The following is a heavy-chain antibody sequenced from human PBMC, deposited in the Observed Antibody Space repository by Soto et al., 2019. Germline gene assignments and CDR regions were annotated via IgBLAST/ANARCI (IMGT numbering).Heavy chain of an antibody. CDR2: IYYSGST. V-gene: IGHV4-31*03. Sequence: QVQLRESGPGLVKPSQTLSLTCTVSGGSISSGGYYWSWIRQHPGKGLELIGYIYYSGSTYYNASHTRRVTISGDTSKNPYSLKLRSVTAADAAGYYCGRGRGIWGQGTLVTVSS. CDR1: GGSISSGGYY. J-gene: IGHJ4*02. CDR3: GRGRGI.